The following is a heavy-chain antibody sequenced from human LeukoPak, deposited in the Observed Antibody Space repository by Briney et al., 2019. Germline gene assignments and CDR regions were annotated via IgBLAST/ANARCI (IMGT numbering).Heavy chain of an antibody. V-gene: IGHV4-4*07. J-gene: IGHJ4*02. CDR1: GGSIGSYY. CDR3: ARSGGSGFQLDS. Sequence: SDTLSLTCTVSGGSIGSYYWGWIRQPAGKGLEWIGRSYTTGSTNYNPSLKSRVTMSLDTSKNQLSLNLSSVTAADTAVYYCARSGGSGFQLDSWGQGTLVTVSS. D-gene: IGHD1-26*01. CDR2: SYTTGST.